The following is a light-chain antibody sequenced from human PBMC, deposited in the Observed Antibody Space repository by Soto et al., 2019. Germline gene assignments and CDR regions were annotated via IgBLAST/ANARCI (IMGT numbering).Light chain of an antibody. J-gene: IGLJ2*01. CDR2: NNN. CDR3: AAWDDSLNAVV. V-gene: IGLV1-44*01. CDR1: SSNIGSNT. Sequence: QSVLTQPPSASGTPGQWVTISCSGSSSNIGSNTVNWYQQLPGTAPKLLIYNNNQRPSGVPARFSGSKSGTSASLAISGLQSEDEADYYCAAWDDSLNAVVFGGGTKLTVL.